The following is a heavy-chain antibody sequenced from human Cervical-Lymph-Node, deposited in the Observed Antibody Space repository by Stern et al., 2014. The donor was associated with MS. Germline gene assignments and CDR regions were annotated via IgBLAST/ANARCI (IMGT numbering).Heavy chain of an antibody. CDR1: GGTFTSYA. CDR3: AREPRFLEWSHAFDI. J-gene: IGHJ3*02. D-gene: IGHD3-3*01. V-gene: IGHV1-69*01. CDR2: IIPIFGTA. Sequence: QVQLVQSGAEVKKPGSSGKVSCKASGGTFTSYAFSWVRQAPGQGLEWMGGIIPIFGTANYALKFQGRVTITADESSSTAYMELSSLRSDDTAVFYCAREPRFLEWSHAFDIWGQGTMVTVSS.